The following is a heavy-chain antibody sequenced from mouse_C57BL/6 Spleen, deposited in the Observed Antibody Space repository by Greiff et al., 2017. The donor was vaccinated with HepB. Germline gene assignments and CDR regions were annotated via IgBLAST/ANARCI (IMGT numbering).Heavy chain of an antibody. CDR2: INPSNGGT. V-gene: IGHV1-53*01. CDR1: GYTFTSYW. Sequence: QVQLQQSGTELVKPGASVKLSCKASGYTFTSYWMHWVKQRPGQGLEWIGNINPSNGGTNYNEKFKSKATLTVDKSSSTAYMQLSSLTSEDSAVYYCAITTVVKGYFDYWGQGTTLTVSS. D-gene: IGHD1-1*01. J-gene: IGHJ2*01. CDR3: AITTVVKGYFDY.